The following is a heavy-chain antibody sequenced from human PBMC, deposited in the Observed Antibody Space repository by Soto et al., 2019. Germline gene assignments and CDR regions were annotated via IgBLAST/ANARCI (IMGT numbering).Heavy chain of an antibody. CDR3: AREDILGVRSFDY. D-gene: IGHD3-10*01. Sequence: GGSLRLSCAASGFTFSSYSVNWVRQAPGKGLEWVSYISSGSKTIYYADSVKGRFTVSRDNAKNSQYLQMNSLTDEDTAVYYCAREDILGVRSFDYWGRGALVTVSS. V-gene: IGHV3-48*02. CDR1: GFTFSSYS. J-gene: IGHJ4*02. CDR2: ISSGSKTI.